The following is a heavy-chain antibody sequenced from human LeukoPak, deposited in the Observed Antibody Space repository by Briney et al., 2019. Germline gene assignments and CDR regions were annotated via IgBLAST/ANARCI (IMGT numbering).Heavy chain of an antibody. V-gene: IGHV4-59*01. Sequence: KPSETLSLTCTVSGVSISSYYWSWLRQPPGKGLEWSGYIYYSGSTNYNPSLKSRVTISVDTSKNQFSLKLSSVTAADTAMYYCASSVINSSDYLDYWGQGTLVTVSS. CDR2: IYYSGST. D-gene: IGHD6-19*01. CDR3: ASSVINSSDYLDY. J-gene: IGHJ4*02. CDR1: GVSISSYY.